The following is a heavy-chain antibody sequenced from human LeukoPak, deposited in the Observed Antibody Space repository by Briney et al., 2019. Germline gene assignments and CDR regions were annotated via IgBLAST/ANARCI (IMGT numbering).Heavy chain of an antibody. Sequence: SETLSLTCTVSGGSISSSSYYWSWIRQPPGKGLEWIGYIYYSGSTNYNPSLKSRVTISVDTSKNQFSLKLSSVTAADTAVYYCASTRGYSYGPSKFDYWGQGTLVTVSS. CDR3: ASTRGYSYGPSKFDY. D-gene: IGHD5-18*01. V-gene: IGHV4-61*05. J-gene: IGHJ4*02. CDR1: GGSISSSSYY. CDR2: IYYSGST.